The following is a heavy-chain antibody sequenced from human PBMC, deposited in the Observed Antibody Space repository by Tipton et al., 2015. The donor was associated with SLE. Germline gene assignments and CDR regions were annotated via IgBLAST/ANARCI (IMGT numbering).Heavy chain of an antibody. Sequence: SLRLSCVASGFSFDDYGMNWVRQAPGKGLEWVSGINWNGGSTGCADSVKGRFTISRDNAENSLYLQMNSLTAEDTAFYYCARVPVVGPTYCFDYWGLGTLGTVSS. V-gene: IGHV3-20*04. J-gene: IGHJ4*02. CDR1: GFSFDDYG. CDR3: ARVPVVGPTYCFDY. CDR2: INWNGGST. D-gene: IGHD1-26*01.